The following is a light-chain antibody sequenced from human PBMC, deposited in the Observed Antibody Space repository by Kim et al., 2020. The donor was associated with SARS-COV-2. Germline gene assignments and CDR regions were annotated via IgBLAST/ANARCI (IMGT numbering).Light chain of an antibody. CDR2: GKN. CDR3: NSRDSSGNHLV. J-gene: IGLJ3*02. CDR1: GLSTYY. Sequence: SSELTQDSAVSVALGQTVRITCQGDGLSTYYASWYQQKPGQAPILVIYGKNNRPSGIPDRFSASTSGNTGSLTITGAQAEDEADYYCNSRDSSGNHLVFGGGTQLTVL. V-gene: IGLV3-19*01.